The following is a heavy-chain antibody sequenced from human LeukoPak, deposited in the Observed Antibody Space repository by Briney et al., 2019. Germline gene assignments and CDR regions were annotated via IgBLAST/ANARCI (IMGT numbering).Heavy chain of an antibody. CDR3: ARFFGESIDYFDY. CDR2: IIPILGIA. V-gene: IGHV1-69*04. CDR1: GGTFSSYA. J-gene: IGHJ4*02. D-gene: IGHD3-10*01. Sequence: SVKVSCKASGGTFSSYAISWVRQAPGQGLEWMGRIIPILGIANYAQKFQGRVTITADKSTSTAYMELSSLRSEDTAVYYCARFFGESIDYFDYWGQGTLVTVSS.